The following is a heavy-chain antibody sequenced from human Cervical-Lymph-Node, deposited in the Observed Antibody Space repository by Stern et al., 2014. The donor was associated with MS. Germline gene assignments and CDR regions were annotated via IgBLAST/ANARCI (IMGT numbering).Heavy chain of an antibody. D-gene: IGHD4-11*01. Sequence: QVQLVQSGTDVKKPRASAKVSCEASGYTFTDYYIHWVRQAPGQGLEWMGWINPATGATTYAQNFQGRVTMTRDTSITTAYMILSRLSSDDTAVYYCARDLADYRYYFDSWGPGTLVTVSS. CDR1: GYTFTDYY. J-gene: IGHJ4*02. CDR3: ARDLADYRYYFDS. V-gene: IGHV1-2*02. CDR2: INPATGAT.